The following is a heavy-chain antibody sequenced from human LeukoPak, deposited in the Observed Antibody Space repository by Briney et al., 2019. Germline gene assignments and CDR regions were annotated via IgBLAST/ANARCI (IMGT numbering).Heavy chain of an antibody. CDR2: IYYSGST. J-gene: IGHJ4*02. CDR1: GGSISSYY. D-gene: IGHD5-18*01. CDR3: ARAGYSYGYGRFDY. V-gene: IGHV4-59*01. Sequence: SETLSLTCTVSGGSISSYYWSWIRQPPGKGLEWIGYIYYSGSTNYNPSLKSRVTISVDTSKNQFSLKLSSVTAADTAVYYCARAGYSYGYGRFDYWGQGTLVTVSS.